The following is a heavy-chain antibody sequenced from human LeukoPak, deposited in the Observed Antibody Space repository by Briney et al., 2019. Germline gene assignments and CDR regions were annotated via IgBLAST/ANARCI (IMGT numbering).Heavy chain of an antibody. CDR3: ARDGSRGNLVTAPDY. D-gene: IGHD2-21*02. CDR2: ITSSTIYI. V-gene: IGHV3-21*01. Sequence: GGSLRLSCAASGFTISSYSMNWVRQAPGKGLEWGSSITSSTIYIYYADSVKGRFTISRDNAKNSLFLQMNSLRAEDTAVYYCARDGSRGNLVTAPDYWGQGTLVTVSS. J-gene: IGHJ4*02. CDR1: GFTISSYS.